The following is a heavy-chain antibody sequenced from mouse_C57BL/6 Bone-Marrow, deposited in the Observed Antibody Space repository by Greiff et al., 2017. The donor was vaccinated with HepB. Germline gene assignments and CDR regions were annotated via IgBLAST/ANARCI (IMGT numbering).Heavy chain of an antibody. J-gene: IGHJ1*03. V-gene: IGHV5-4*03. CDR1: GFTFSSYA. D-gene: IGHD1-1*01. CDR3: ARFTTVVATLDVDV. Sequence: EVKVVESGGGLVKPGGSLKLSCAASGFTFSSYAMSWVRQTPEKRLEWVATISDGGSYTYYPDNVKGRFTISRDNAKNNLYLQMSHLKSEDTAMYYCARFTTVVATLDVDVWGTGTTVTVSS. CDR2: ISDGGSYT.